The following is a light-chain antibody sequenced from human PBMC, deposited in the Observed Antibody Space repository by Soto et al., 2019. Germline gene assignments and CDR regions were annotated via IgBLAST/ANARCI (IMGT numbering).Light chain of an antibody. CDR3: QQYGNSPRYS. J-gene: IGKJ2*03. V-gene: IGKV1-27*01. CDR2: AAS. CDR1: QDIRNF. Sequence: DIQMTQSPTSLSASVGDRVTITCRASQDIRNFVAWYQQKPGKAPKLLIYAASTLQSGVPSRFSGSGSGTDFTLTINSLQPEDFAVYYCQQYGNSPRYSFGQGTRLEIK.